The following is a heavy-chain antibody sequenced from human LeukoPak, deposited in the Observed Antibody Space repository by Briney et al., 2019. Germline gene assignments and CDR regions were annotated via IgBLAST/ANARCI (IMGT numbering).Heavy chain of an antibody. D-gene: IGHD2-2*01. Sequence: GGSLRLSCAASGFTFSSYSMNWVRQAPGKGLEWVSSISSSSSYIYYADSVKGRFTISRDNVKNSLYLQMNSLRAEDTAVYYCARQYPAAYYFDYWGQGTLVTLSS. J-gene: IGHJ4*02. CDR3: ARQYPAAYYFDY. V-gene: IGHV3-21*01. CDR1: GFTFSSYS. CDR2: ISSSSSYI.